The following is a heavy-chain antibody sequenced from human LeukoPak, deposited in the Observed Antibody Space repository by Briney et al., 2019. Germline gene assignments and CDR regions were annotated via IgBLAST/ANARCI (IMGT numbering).Heavy chain of an antibody. Sequence: GGSLRLSCAASGFTFSSYWMSWVRQAPGKGLEWVANIKQDGSEKYYVDSVKGRFTISRDNAKNSLYLQMNDLRAEDAAVYFCAKRYSSGWSIGRNYMDVWGKGTTVTVSS. CDR1: GFTFSSYW. V-gene: IGHV3-7*03. D-gene: IGHD6-19*01. J-gene: IGHJ6*03. CDR2: IKQDGSEK. CDR3: AKRYSSGWSIGRNYMDV.